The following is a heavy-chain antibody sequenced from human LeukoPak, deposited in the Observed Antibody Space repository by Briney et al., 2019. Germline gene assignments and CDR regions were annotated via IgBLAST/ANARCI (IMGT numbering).Heavy chain of an antibody. CDR3: AKWLLFNRYYYGIDV. Sequence: PSETLSLTCTVSGGSISNSNYYWDWIRQPPGKGLEWIGTTYYSGSTYYNPSLKDRVTISVDTSKNQFCLRLSSVSPADTAVYYCAKWLLFNRYYYGIDVWGRGTTVTVSS. J-gene: IGHJ6*02. D-gene: IGHD5-24*01. V-gene: IGHV4-39*01. CDR2: TYYSGST. CDR1: GGSISNSNYY.